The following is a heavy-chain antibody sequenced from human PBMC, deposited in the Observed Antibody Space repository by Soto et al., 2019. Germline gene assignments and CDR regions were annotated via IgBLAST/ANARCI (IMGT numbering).Heavy chain of an antibody. J-gene: IGHJ6*02. CDR3: ARYDSFYGESGYPMNV. V-gene: IGHV4-31*03. D-gene: IGHD3-22*01. Sequence: QVQLQESGPGLVEASQTLSLTCTVSGATISSGGFYWSWIRQRPGKGLEWIGHIYYTGSTYYNPSLNRRVTFSVVMTRNQFSLKLRSVTAAHTAKFFFARYDSFYGESGYPMNVWGQGTTATVAS. CDR2: IYYTGST. CDR1: GATISSGGFY.